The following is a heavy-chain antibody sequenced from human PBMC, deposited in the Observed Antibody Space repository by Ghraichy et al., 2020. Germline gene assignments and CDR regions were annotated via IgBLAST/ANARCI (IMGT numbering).Heavy chain of an antibody. CDR2: ISSSGTYI. CDR3: ARSYDSSMRDFDY. CDR1: GFTFSTYS. D-gene: IGHD3-22*01. V-gene: IGHV3-21*01. J-gene: IGHJ4*02. Sequence: GGSLRLSCAASGFTFSTYSMNWVRQAPGKGLEWVSSISSSGTYIYYADSVKGRFTISRDNAKNSLYLQMNSLRAEDTAVYYCARSYDSSMRDFDYWGQGTLVTVSS.